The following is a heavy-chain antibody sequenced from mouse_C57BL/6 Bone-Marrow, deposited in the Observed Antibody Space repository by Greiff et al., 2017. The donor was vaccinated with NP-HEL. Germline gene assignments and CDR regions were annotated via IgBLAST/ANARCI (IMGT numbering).Heavy chain of an antibody. CDR1: GFTFSSYA. Sequence: EVQGVESGEGLVKPGGSLKLSCAASGFTFSSYAMSWVRQTPEKRLEWVAYISSGGDYIYYADTVTGRFTISRDNARNTLYLKMSSLKSEDTAMYYCTRGNYYGSSFYWYFDVWGTGTTVTVSS. V-gene: IGHV5-9-1*02. CDR2: ISSGGDYI. D-gene: IGHD1-1*01. CDR3: TRGNYYGSSFYWYFDV. J-gene: IGHJ1*03.